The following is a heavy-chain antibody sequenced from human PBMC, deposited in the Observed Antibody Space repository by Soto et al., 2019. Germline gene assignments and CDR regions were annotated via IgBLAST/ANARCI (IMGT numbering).Heavy chain of an antibody. CDR1: GFTFSDYY. J-gene: IGHJ5*02. CDR3: ARNVAVAGTGYNWFDP. Sequence: QVQLVESGGGLVKPGGSLRLSCAASGFTFSDYYMSWIRQAPGKGLEWVSYISSSSSYTNYADSVKGRFTISRDNAKNSLYLQMISLRAEDTAVYYCARNVAVAGTGYNWFDPWGQGTLVTVSS. D-gene: IGHD6-19*01. CDR2: ISSSSSYT. V-gene: IGHV3-11*05.